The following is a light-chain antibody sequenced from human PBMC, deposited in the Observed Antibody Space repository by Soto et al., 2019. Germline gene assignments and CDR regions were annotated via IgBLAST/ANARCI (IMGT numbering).Light chain of an antibody. CDR3: QQFYSSPLT. CDR1: QSVLYNSNNKSY. CDR2: WAS. Sequence: DIVMTQSPESLPVSLGERATINCKSSQSVLYNSNNKSYIAWYQQKPRQPPKLLIYWASTRESGVPDRFSGSGSWTDFTLTINSLQAEDVAVYYCQQFYSSPLTFGGGTKVEIK. V-gene: IGKV4-1*01. J-gene: IGKJ4*01.